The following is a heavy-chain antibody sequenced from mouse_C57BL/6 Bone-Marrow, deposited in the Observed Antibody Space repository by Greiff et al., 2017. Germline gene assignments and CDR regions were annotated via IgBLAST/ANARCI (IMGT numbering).Heavy chain of an antibody. J-gene: IGHJ4*01. D-gene: IGHD1-1*01. CDR2: IWRGGST. CDR3: ATSYYGSRYYAMDY. CDR1: GLSLTSYG. Sequence: QVQLQQSGPGLVQPSQSLSITCTVSGLSLTSYGVHWVRQSPGKGLEWLGVIWRGGSTDYNAAFMSRLSITKDNSKSQVFFKMNSLQADDTAIYYCATSYYGSRYYAMDYWGQGTSVTVSS. V-gene: IGHV2-5*01.